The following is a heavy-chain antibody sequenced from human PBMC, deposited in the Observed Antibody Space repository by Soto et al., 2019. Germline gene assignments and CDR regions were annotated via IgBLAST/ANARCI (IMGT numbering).Heavy chain of an antibody. Sequence: ASVKVSCKASGYTFTSYGISWVRQAPGQGLEWMGWMNPNSGNTGYAQKFQGRVTMTRNTSISTAYMELSSLRSEDTAVYYCARGPNSYFDYWGQGTLVTVSS. CDR1: GYTFTSYG. V-gene: IGHV1-8*02. J-gene: IGHJ4*02. CDR3: ARGPNSYFDY. CDR2: MNPNSGNT.